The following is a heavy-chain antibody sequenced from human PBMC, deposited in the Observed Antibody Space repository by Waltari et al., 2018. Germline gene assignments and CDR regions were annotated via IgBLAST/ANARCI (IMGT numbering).Heavy chain of an antibody. CDR3: ARVLRSAWGVWFDP. J-gene: IGHJ5*02. Sequence: QVQLQESGPGLVKPSETLSLTCTASGGSISRSYWSWIRQPPGKGLEWIGYIYSSGSSNYNPSLKSRVTISVDTSKNQFSLKLNSVTAADTAVYYCARVLRSAWGVWFDPWGPGTLVIVSS. CDR1: GGSISRSY. V-gene: IGHV4-59*01. D-gene: IGHD3-16*01. CDR2: IYSSGSS.